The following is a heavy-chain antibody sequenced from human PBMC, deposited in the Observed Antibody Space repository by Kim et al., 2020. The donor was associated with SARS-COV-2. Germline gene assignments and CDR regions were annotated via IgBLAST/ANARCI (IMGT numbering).Heavy chain of an antibody. Sequence: GGSLRLSCAASGFTFSSYAMSWVRQAPGKGLEWVSAISGGGSTYYADSVKGRFTISRDNSKNTLYLQMNSLRAEDTAVYYCAKDEAAAVVIDYWGQGNLVTVSS. CDR1: GFTFSSYA. CDR2: ISGGGST. D-gene: IGHD6-13*01. J-gene: IGHJ4*02. CDR3: AKDEAAAVVIDY. V-gene: IGHV3-23*01.